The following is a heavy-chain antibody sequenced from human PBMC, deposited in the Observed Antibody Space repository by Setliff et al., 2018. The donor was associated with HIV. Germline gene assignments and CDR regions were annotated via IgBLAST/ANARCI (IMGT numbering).Heavy chain of an antibody. CDR1: GFTFSDYW. V-gene: IGHV3-7*03. CDR2: IRHDVNQT. CDR3: AKDGISGGAYEIHYYMDV. D-gene: IGHD2-15*01. Sequence: LRLSCAASGFTFSDYWMDWVRQAAGKGLEWVAGIRHDVNQTHYVDSVKGRFTISRDNSKNTLYLQMNGLRVEDTAVYYCAKDGISGGAYEIHYYMDVWGKGTTVTVSS. J-gene: IGHJ6*03.